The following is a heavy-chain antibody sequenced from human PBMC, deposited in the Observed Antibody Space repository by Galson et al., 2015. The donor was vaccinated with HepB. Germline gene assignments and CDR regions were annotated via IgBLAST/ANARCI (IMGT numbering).Heavy chain of an antibody. V-gene: IGHV1-18*01. J-gene: IGHJ4*02. CDR1: GYTFTSYG. D-gene: IGHD6-13*01. CDR2: ISAYNGYT. CDR3: AREGQQLGLDLPD. Sequence: SVKVSCKASGYTFTSYGISWVRQAPGQGLEWMGWISAYNGYTNYAQKLQGRVTMTTDTSTSTAYMELRSLRSDDTAVYYCAREGQQLGLDLPDWGQGTLVAVSP.